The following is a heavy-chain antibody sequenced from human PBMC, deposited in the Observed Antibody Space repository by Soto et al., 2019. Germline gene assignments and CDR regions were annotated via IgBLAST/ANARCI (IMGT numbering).Heavy chain of an antibody. Sequence: SETLSLTCAGSGGSISSGGYSWSWIRQPPGKGLEWIGYIYHSGSTYYNPSLKSRLTTSLDTSKNQFSLKLTSVTAADTAVYYCARHGYTSGRTYFDYWGQGTLVTVSS. CDR2: IYHSGST. D-gene: IGHD6-19*01. CDR3: ARHGYTSGRTYFDY. CDR1: GGSISSGGYS. V-gene: IGHV4-30-2*03. J-gene: IGHJ4*02.